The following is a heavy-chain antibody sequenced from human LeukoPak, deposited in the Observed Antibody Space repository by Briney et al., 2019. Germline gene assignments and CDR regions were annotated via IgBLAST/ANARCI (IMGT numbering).Heavy chain of an antibody. J-gene: IGHJ4*02. V-gene: IGHV4-39*07. CDR1: GGSTSSSSYY. D-gene: IGHD6-19*01. CDR2: IYYSGST. Sequence: SETLSLTCTVSGGSTSSSSYYWGWIRQPPGKGLEWIGSIYYSGSTYYNPSLKSRVTISADTSKNQFSLKLSSVTTADTAVYYCARSGDSSGWYSYYWGQGTLVTVSS. CDR3: ARSGDSSGWYSYY.